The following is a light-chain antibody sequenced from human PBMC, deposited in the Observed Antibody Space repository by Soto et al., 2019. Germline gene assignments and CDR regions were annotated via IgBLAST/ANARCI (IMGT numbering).Light chain of an antibody. CDR3: QQYNSSSRA. J-gene: IGKJ1*01. Sequence: DIQMTQSASTLSASVGDRFTITCRASQSISSWLAWYQQRPGKAPKLLIYDASRLQSGVPSRFRGSGSGTEFTLTISSLQPDDFATYYCQQYNSSSRAFGQGTKVDI. CDR1: QSISSW. V-gene: IGKV1-5*01. CDR2: DAS.